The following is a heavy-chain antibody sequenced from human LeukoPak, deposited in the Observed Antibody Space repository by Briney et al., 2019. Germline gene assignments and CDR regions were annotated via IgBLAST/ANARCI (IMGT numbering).Heavy chain of an antibody. CDR2: IWHNASHT. Sequence: SGGSRRLSWAASGFGFSTYAMHWVRQAPGKGLDWVPLIWHNASHTFYTDSVKGRFTISRDNAKNSLYLQMNSLRAEDTAVYYCAREGDDCSSTSCYVRGENWFDPWGQGTLVTVSS. CDR1: GFGFSTYA. J-gene: IGHJ5*02. D-gene: IGHD2-2*01. V-gene: IGHV3-33*01. CDR3: AREGDDCSSTSCYVRGENWFDP.